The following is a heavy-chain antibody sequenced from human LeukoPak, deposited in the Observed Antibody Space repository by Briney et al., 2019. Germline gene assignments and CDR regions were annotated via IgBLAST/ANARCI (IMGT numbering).Heavy chain of an antibody. J-gene: IGHJ4*02. CDR1: GGSFSGYY. Sequence: SETLSLTCAVYGGSFSGYYWSWIRQPPGKGLEWIGEINHSGSTNYNPSLKSRVTISVDASKNRFSLKLSSVTAADTAVYYCARGWDGYYNPWFDYWGQGTLVTVSS. D-gene: IGHD3-9*01. CDR2: INHSGST. V-gene: IGHV4-34*01. CDR3: ARGWDGYYNPWFDY.